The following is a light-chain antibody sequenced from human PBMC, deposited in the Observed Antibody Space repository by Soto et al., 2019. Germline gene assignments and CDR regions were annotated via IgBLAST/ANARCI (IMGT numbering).Light chain of an antibody. V-gene: IGLV2-11*01. J-gene: IGLJ2*01. CDR3: CSFAGGSTYVV. CDR2: NVN. Sequence: QSALIQPPSVSGSPGQSVTISCTGTSSDVGSYDYVSWYQQHPGTVPKPMIYNVNTQPSGVPDRFSGSKSGNTASMTISGLLAEDEADYHCCSFAGGSTYVVFGGGTKLTVL. CDR1: SSDVGSYDY.